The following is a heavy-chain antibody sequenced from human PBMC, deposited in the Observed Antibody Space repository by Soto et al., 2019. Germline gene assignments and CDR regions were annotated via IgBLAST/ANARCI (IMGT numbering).Heavy chain of an antibody. J-gene: IGHJ5*02. CDR1: GFTFADYG. V-gene: IGHV3-20*01. D-gene: IGHD3-10*01. CDR2: THRKGDRT. Sequence: EVQLVESGGNVVRPGGSLRLSCAASGFTFADYGMSWVRQVPGKGLEWVSGTHRKGDRTGYADSVKGRFTISRDNAKTSLYLEMNSLRAEDTAWYHWAREDGSGSSPPWFDPWGQGTLVTVSS. CDR3: AREDGSGSSPPWFDP.